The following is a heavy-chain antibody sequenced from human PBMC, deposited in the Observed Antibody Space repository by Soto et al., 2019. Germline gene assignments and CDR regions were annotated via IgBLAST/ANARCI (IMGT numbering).Heavy chain of an antibody. Sequence: GGSLRLSCAVSGFICSSYDMSWVRQAPGKGLEWVSTILVGGSTHYEDCVKGRFTISRDTSKNTVYLQMNRLTGGDTAVYYCAKATATSGGAFEIYGQGTMVTVSS. CDR2: ILVGGST. CDR1: GFICSSYD. D-gene: IGHD1-1*01. CDR3: AKATATSGGAFEI. V-gene: IGHV3-23*01. J-gene: IGHJ3*02.